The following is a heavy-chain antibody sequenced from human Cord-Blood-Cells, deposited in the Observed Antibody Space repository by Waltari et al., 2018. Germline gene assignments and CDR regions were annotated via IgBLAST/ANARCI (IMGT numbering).Heavy chain of an antibody. CDR3: ASSNYRVRWFDP. D-gene: IGHD4-4*01. CDR1: GYSISSGYY. Sequence: QVQLQESGPGLMKPSETLSLTCTVSGYSISSGYYWGWIRQPPGKGLEWIGSIYHSGSTYYNPSLKSRVTISVDTSKNQFSLKLSSVTAADTAVYYCASSNYRVRWFDPWGQGTLVTVSS. CDR2: IYHSGST. J-gene: IGHJ5*02. V-gene: IGHV4-38-2*02.